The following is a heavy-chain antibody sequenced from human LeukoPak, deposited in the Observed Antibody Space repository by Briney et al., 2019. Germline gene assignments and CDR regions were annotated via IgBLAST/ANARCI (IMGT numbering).Heavy chain of an antibody. V-gene: IGHV1-46*01. J-gene: IGHJ4*02. D-gene: IGHD1-26*01. CDR2: INPSGGST. CDR3: ARAGVYSGSYGY. CDR1: GYTFTSYY. Sequence: ASVKVSCKASGYTFTSYYIHWVRQAPTQGLEWMGIINPSGGSTTYAQRIQGRVTMTRDKSTGTVYMELSSLRSEDTGVYYCARAGVYSGSYGYWGLGTLITVSS.